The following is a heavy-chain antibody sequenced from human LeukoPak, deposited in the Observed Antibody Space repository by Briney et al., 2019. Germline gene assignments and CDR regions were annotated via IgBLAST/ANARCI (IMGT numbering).Heavy chain of an antibody. J-gene: IGHJ4*02. D-gene: IGHD5-18*01. V-gene: IGHV3-21*01. CDR2: ISSSSSYI. Sequence: GGSLRLSCAASGFTFSSYSMNWVRQAPGKGLEWVSSISSSSSYIYYADSVKGRFTISRDNAKNSLYLQMNSLRAEDTAVYYCARAETAMDNYYFDYWGQGTLVTVSS. CDR3: ARAETAMDNYYFDY. CDR1: GFTFSSYS.